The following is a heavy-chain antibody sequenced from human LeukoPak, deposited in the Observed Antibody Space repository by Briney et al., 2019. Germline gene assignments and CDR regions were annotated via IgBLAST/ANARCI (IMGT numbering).Heavy chain of an antibody. Sequence: GGSLRLSCAASGFTFSKYGIHWVRQAPGRGLEWVGVISFDGSKKYYEDSVKGRFTISRDNSKNTLYLQMNSLRGEDTAVYYCARGGSYLSAFDIWGQGTMVTVSS. CDR1: GFTFSKYG. CDR2: ISFDGSKK. J-gene: IGHJ3*02. CDR3: ARGGSYLSAFDI. D-gene: IGHD1-26*01. V-gene: IGHV3-30*03.